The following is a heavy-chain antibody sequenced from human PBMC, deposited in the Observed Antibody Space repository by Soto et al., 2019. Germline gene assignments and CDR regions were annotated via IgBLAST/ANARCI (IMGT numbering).Heavy chain of an antibody. CDR2: IYYSGST. Sequence: PSETLSLTCTVSGCSISSYYWSWIRQPPGKGLEWIGYIYYSGSTNYNPSLKSRVTISVDTSKNQFSLKLSPVTAADTAVYYCARRYGYSFDYWGQGTLVTVSS. V-gene: IGHV4-59*08. D-gene: IGHD1-1*01. J-gene: IGHJ4*02. CDR3: ARRYGYSFDY. CDR1: GCSISSYY.